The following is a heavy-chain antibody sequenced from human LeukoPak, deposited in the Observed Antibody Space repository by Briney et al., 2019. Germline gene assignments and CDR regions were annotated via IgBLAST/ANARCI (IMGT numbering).Heavy chain of an antibody. CDR3: ARYYGDYVELDY. Sequence: ASVKVSCKASGYTFTSYDINWVRQATGQGLEWMGWMNPNSGNTGYAQEFQGRVTMTRNTSISTAYMELSSLRSEDTAVYYCARYYGDYVELDYWGQGTLVTVSS. V-gene: IGHV1-8*01. CDR2: MNPNSGNT. CDR1: GYTFTSYD. J-gene: IGHJ4*02. D-gene: IGHD4-17*01.